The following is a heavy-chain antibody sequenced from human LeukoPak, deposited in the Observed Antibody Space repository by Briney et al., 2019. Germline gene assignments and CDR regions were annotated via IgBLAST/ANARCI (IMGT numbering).Heavy chain of an antibody. J-gene: IGHJ4*02. CDR1: GFTFSSYA. D-gene: IGHD1-26*01. Sequence: GGSLRLSCAASGFTFSSYAMSWVRQAPGKGLEWVSSISSSSSYIYYADSVKGRFTISRDNAKNSLYLQMNSLRAEDTAVYYCASMGAIDYWGQGTLVTVSS. CDR3: ASMGAIDY. V-gene: IGHV3-21*01. CDR2: ISSSSSYI.